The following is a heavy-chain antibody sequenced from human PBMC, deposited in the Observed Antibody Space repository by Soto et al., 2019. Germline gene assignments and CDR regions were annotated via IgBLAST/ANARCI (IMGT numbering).Heavy chain of an antibody. V-gene: IGHV4-30-4*08. Sequence: QVQLQESGPGLVKPSQTLSLTCTVSGGSISSGGYYWSWIRQHPGKGLEWIGYIYYSGSTYYNPSRKSRVTISVDTSKNQFSLKLSSVTAADTAVYYCARAAGYCSSTSCYKASGVFDYWGQGTLVTVSS. CDR1: GGSISSGGYY. J-gene: IGHJ4*02. CDR3: ARAAGYCSSTSCYKASGVFDY. D-gene: IGHD2-2*02. CDR2: IYYSGST.